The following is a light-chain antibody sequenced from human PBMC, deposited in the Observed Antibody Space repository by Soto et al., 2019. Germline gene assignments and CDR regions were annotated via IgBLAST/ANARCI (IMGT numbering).Light chain of an antibody. J-gene: IGKJ4*01. V-gene: IGKV1-5*01. CDR1: QSISSW. Sequence: QMTVTPSPLPAPVRVLLTLTCRASQSISSWLAWYQQKPGKAPQLLIFDASSLESGTPSRFSGRRSGTQFTLTINGLQPDDFATYYCQQYDNYKPLTFGGGTKVDIK. CDR2: DAS. CDR3: QQYDNYKPLT.